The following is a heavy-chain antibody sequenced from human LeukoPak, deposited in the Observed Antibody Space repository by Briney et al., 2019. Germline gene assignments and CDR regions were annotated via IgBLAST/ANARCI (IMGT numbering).Heavy chain of an antibody. D-gene: IGHD3-22*01. CDR1: RYTFTNYG. Sequence: AASVNVSCKASRYTFTNYGISWVRQAPGQGLEWMGWISAYNGNTNYAQKLQGRVTMTTDTSTSTAYMELRSLRSDDTAVYYCARDYYDSSGYAEYFQHWGQGTLVTVSS. CDR2: ISAYNGNT. V-gene: IGHV1-18*01. J-gene: IGHJ1*01. CDR3: ARDYYDSSGYAEYFQH.